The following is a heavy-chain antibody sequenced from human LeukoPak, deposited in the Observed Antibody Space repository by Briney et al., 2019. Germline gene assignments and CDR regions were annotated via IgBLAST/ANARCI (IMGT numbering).Heavy chain of an antibody. J-gene: IGHJ4*02. Sequence: SETLSLTCTASDDSISNYYWSWIRQPPGKGLEWIGYIFYSGSTSYNPSLKSRVTISVDTSKNQFSLKLSSVTAADTAVYYCARGVSSSGWYGYWGQGTLVTVSS. CDR3: ARGVSSSGWYGY. D-gene: IGHD6-19*01. CDR2: IFYSGST. V-gene: IGHV4-59*01. CDR1: DDSISNYY.